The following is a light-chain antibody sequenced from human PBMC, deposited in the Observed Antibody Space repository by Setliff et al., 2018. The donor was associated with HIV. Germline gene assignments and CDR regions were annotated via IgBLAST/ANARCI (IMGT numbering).Light chain of an antibody. CDR1: SSDVGGYNY. CDR3: SSSTRTSTL. CDR2: YVS. Sequence: QSVLTQPASVSGSPGQSITISCTGTSSDVGGYNYVAWYQQHPGKAPKLMIYYVSKRPSGISNRFSGSKSGNTASLTISGLQAEDEADYYCSSSTRTSTLFGTGTKVTVL. J-gene: IGLJ1*01. V-gene: IGLV2-14*01.